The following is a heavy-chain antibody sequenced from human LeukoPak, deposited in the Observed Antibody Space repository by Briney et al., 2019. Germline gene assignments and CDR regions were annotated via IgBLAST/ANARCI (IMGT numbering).Heavy chain of an antibody. J-gene: IGHJ6*02. Sequence: ASVKVSCKASGYTFTSYGISWVRQATGQGLEWMGWISAYNGNTNYAQKLQGRVTMTTDTSTSTAYMELRSLRSDDTAVYYCARGELSKLWLYYYGMDVWGQGTTVTVSS. CDR2: ISAYNGNT. CDR1: GYTFTSYG. V-gene: IGHV1-18*01. D-gene: IGHD3-16*01. CDR3: ARGELSKLWLYYYGMDV.